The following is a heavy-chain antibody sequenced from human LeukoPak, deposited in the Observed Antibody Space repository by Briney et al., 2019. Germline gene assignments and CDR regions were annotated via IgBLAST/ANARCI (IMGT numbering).Heavy chain of an antibody. CDR2: ISYDGSNK. Sequence: PGRSLRLSCAASGFTFSSYGMHWVRQAPGKGLEWVAVISYDGSNKYYADSVKGRFTISRDNSKNTLYPQMNSLRAEDTAVYYCAKDVGTAAAGTAEFDYWGQGTLVTVSS. CDR1: GFTFSSYG. V-gene: IGHV3-30*18. D-gene: IGHD6-13*01. J-gene: IGHJ4*02. CDR3: AKDVGTAAAGTAEFDY.